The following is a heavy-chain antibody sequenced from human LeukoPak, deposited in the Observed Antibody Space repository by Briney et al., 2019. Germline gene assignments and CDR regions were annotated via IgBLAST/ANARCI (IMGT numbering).Heavy chain of an antibody. J-gene: IGHJ5*02. CDR3: ARLEPYDFLDP. CDR2: VYTSGST. Sequence: SETLSLTCTVSGGSISSYYWSWIRQPPGKGLEWIGYVYTSGSTNYNPSLKSRVTISVDTSKNQFSLKLSSVTAADTAVYYCARLEPYDFLDPWGQGTLVTVSS. V-gene: IGHV4-4*09. D-gene: IGHD3-3*01. CDR1: GGSISSYY.